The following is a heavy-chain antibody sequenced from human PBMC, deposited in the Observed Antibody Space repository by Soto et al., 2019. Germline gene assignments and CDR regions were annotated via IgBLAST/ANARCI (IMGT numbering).Heavy chain of an antibody. CDR3: ARSIVVVVAATPRQFDY. D-gene: IGHD2-15*01. CDR2: IYYSGST. Sequence: QLQLQESGPGLVKPSETLSLTCTVSGGSISSSSYYWGWIRQPPGKGLEWIGSIYYSGSTYYNPSLESRVTISVDTSKNQFSLKLSSVTAADTAVYYCARSIVVVVAATPRQFDYWGQGTLVTVSS. J-gene: IGHJ4*02. CDR1: GGSISSSSYY. V-gene: IGHV4-39*01.